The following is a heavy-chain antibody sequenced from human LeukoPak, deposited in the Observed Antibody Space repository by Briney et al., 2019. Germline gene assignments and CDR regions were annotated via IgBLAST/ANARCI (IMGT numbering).Heavy chain of an antibody. CDR2: IYTSWST. CDR1: GGSFSGYY. Sequence: SETLSLTCAVYGGSFSGYYWSWIRHPPGKGLEWIGRIYTSWSTNYNPSLKSRVTISVDTSKNQFSLKLSSVTAADAAVYYCARDPTTIDAFDIWGQGTMVTVSS. CDR3: ARDPTTIDAFDI. D-gene: IGHD4-17*01. V-gene: IGHV4-59*10. J-gene: IGHJ3*02.